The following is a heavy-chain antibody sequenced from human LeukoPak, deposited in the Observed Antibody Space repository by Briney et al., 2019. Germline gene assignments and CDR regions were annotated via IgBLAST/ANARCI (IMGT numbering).Heavy chain of an antibody. CDR1: GYSFTSYW. CDR3: ARAYYYGSGSYSLLGY. CDR2: IYPGDSDT. D-gene: IGHD3-10*01. V-gene: IGHV5-51*01. J-gene: IGHJ4*02. Sequence: GESLKISCKGSGYSFTSYWIGWVRQMPGKGLEWMGIIYPGDSDTRYSPSFQGQVTISADKSISTAYLQWSSLKASDTAMYYCARAYYYGSGSYSLLGYWGQGTLVTVSS.